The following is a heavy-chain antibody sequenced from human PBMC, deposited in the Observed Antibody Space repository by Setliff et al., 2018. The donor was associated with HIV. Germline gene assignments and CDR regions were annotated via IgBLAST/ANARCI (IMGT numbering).Heavy chain of an antibody. J-gene: IGHJ5*02. Sequence: SETLSLTCTVSGGSISSGSYYWSWIRQPAGKGLEWIGHIYTSGSTNYNPSLKSRATISVDTSKNQFSLKLTSVTAADTAVYYCARERSALLWKNWFDPWGQGTLVTVSS. V-gene: IGHV4-61*09. CDR1: GGSISSGSYY. CDR3: ARERSALLWKNWFDP. CDR2: IYTSGST. D-gene: IGHD3-10*01.